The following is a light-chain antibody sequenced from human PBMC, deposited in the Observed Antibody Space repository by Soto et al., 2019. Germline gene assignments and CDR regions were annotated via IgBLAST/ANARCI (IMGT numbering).Light chain of an antibody. CDR3: QQYGALPPT. J-gene: IGKJ1*01. CDR1: QSVVNYQ. CDR2: NTF. V-gene: IGKV3-20*01. Sequence: EVVLTQSPGTLSLSPGERATLSCRTSQSVVNYQLALYRQKPGQAPRLLIYNTFHRATGIPDMFSGNGSETDVTVNISRMEPEYFAFYHCQQYGALPPTFGQGTRVEIK.